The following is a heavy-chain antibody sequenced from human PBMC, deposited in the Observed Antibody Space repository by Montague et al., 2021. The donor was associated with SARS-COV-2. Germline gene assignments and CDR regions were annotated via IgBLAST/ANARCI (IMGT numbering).Heavy chain of an antibody. CDR1: GFTFSSYA. Sequence: SLRLSCAASGFTFSSYAFHWVRQAPGKGLDWVAVISYDGANKYYADSVKGRFTISRDNSKNTLYLQMNSLRPDDSAMYYCARDRGEYSGSPHYYCDYWGQGTLVTVSS. J-gene: IGHJ4*02. CDR3: ARDRGEYSGSPHYYCDY. D-gene: IGHD1-26*01. CDR2: ISYDGANK. V-gene: IGHV3-30-3*01.